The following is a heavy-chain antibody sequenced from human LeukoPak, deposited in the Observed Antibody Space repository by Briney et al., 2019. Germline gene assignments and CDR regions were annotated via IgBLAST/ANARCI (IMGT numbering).Heavy chain of an antibody. CDR2: IWYDGSNK. Sequence: GGSLRLSCAASGFTFSSYGMHWVRQAPGKGLEWVAVIWYDGSNKYYADSVKGRFTISRDNSKNTLYLQMNSLRAEDTAVYYCARGLWLTDRNAFDIWGQGTMVTVSS. CDR1: GFTFSSYG. V-gene: IGHV3-33*01. CDR3: ARGLWLTDRNAFDI. D-gene: IGHD1-14*01. J-gene: IGHJ3*02.